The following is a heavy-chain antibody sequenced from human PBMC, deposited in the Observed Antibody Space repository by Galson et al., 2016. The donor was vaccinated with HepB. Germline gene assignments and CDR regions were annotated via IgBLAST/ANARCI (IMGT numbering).Heavy chain of an antibody. Sequence: SLRLSCAASGFTVSASSMTWVRQAPGKGLEWVSTNHRGGGTYYTYSVKGRFTIARDSSKNTLYLQMSSLKVEDTAVYYCAVVGDVSRDWGQGTLVTVSS. J-gene: IGHJ4*02. CDR1: GFTVSASS. CDR3: AVVGDVSRD. CDR2: NHRGGGT. V-gene: IGHV3-66*01. D-gene: IGHD2-21*01.